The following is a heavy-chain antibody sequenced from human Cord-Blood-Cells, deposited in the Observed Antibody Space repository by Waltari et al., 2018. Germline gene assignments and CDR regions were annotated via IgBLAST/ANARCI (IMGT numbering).Heavy chain of an antibody. CDR1: GGTFSSYA. J-gene: IGHJ6*02. D-gene: IGHD2-15*01. Sequence: QVQLVQSGAEVKKPGSSVKVSCKASGGTFSSYAISWVRQAPGHGLEWMGGIIPIFGTANYAQKFQGRVTITADESTSTAYMELSSLRSEDTAVYYCARDRGYCSGGSCYYYYYYGMDVWGQGTTVTVSS. V-gene: IGHV1-69*01. CDR2: IIPIFGTA. CDR3: ARDRGYCSGGSCYYYYYYGMDV.